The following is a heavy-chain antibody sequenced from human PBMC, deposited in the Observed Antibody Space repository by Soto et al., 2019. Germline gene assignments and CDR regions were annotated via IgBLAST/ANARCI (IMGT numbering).Heavy chain of an antibody. CDR3: AKDRSSSGWYGAFDI. CDR2: ISYDGSNK. Sequence: QVQLVESGGGVVQPGRSLRLSCAASGFTFSSYGMYWVGQAPGKRLAWVAVISYDGSNKYYADSVKGRFTISRDNSKNTLYLQMNSLRAEETAVYFCAKDRSSSGWYGAFDIWGQGTMVTVSS. V-gene: IGHV3-30*18. D-gene: IGHD6-19*01. CDR1: GFTFSSYG. J-gene: IGHJ3*02.